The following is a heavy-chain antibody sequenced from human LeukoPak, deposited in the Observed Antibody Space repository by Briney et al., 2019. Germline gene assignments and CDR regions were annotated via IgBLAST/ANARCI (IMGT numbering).Heavy chain of an antibody. CDR2: INEDGTRK. J-gene: IGHJ6*02. Sequence: GGSLRLSCAASGFTFGTCWMSWVRQAPGKGLQWVANINEDGTRKYYLDSVRGRFIISRDNTEDSLYLQINSLRAEDTAVYYCARFARMDVWGRGTTVIVSS. CDR3: ARFARMDV. CDR1: GFTFGTCW. V-gene: IGHV3-7*03.